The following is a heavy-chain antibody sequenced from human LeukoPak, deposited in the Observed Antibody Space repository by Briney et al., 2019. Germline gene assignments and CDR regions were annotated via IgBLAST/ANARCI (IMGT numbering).Heavy chain of an antibody. V-gene: IGHV3-21*01. CDR2: LSGGSDHI. D-gene: IGHD6-19*01. CDR1: GFTFSSYN. J-gene: IGHJ4*02. Sequence: GGSLRLSCAASGFTFSSYNMYWVRQAPGQGLEWVSSLSGGSDHIYYADPVKGRFTISRDNAKNSLYLQMNSLRAEDTAVYYCSRIGSGWYWDYWGQGTLVTVSS. CDR3: SRIGSGWYWDY.